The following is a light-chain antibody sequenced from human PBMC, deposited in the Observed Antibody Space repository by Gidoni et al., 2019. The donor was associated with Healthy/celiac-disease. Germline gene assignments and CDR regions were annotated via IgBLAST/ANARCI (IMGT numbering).Light chain of an antibody. CDR1: QSISSY. CDR3: QLSDSFT. CDR2: AAS. Sequence: DIQMTQSPSSLSASVGDRVTITCRASQSISSYLNWYQQKPGKAPKLLIYAASSLQSGVPSRFSGSGSGTDFTLTISSLQPEDFATYYCQLSDSFTFGPXTKVDIK. J-gene: IGKJ3*01. V-gene: IGKV1-39*01.